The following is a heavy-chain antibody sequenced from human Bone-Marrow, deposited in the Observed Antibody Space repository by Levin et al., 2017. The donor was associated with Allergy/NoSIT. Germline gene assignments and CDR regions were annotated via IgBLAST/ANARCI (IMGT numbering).Heavy chain of an antibody. Sequence: SQTLSLTCTVSGGSISSGDYYWSWIRQPPGKGLEWIGYIYYSGSTYYNPSLKSRVTISVDTSKNQFSLKLSSVTAADTAVYYCARSSRAGSSSLKGLGWFDPWGQGTLVTVSS. CDR1: GGSISSGDYY. V-gene: IGHV4-30-4*01. CDR3: ARSSRAGSSSLKGLGWFDP. J-gene: IGHJ5*02. CDR2: IYYSGST. D-gene: IGHD6-13*01.